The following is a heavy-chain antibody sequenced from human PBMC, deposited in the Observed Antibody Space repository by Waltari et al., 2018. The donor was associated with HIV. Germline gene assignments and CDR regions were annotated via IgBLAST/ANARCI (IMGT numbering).Heavy chain of an antibody. CDR2: INGEESRI. V-gene: IGHV3-74*01. D-gene: IGHD6-19*01. Sequence: EVQLVESGGGLVQPGGSLRLSCVASGFTFSHYWMHWVRQGPGKGLVWVERINGEESRILYADSVKGRFTISRDNARNTLYLQMNSLRAEDTAVYYCARRHSSEGILDYWGQGTLVTVSS. CDR1: GFTFSHYW. J-gene: IGHJ4*02. CDR3: ARRHSSEGILDY.